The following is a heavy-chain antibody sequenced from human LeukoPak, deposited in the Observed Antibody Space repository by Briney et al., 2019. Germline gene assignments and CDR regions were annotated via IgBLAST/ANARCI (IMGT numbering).Heavy chain of an antibody. J-gene: IGHJ3*02. D-gene: IGHD2-2*01. CDR3: ARGASPGAFDI. CDR1: GGSISSSSYY. CDR2: IYYSGST. V-gene: IGHV4-39*07. Sequence: SETLSLTCTVSGGSISSSSYYWGWIRQPPGKGLEWIGSIYYSGSTYYNPSLKSRVTISVDTSKNQFSLKLSSVTAADTAVYYCARGASPGAFDIWGQGTMVTVSS.